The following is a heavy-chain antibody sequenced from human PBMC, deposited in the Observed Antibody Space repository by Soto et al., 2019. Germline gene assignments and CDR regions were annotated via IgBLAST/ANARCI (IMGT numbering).Heavy chain of an antibody. J-gene: IGHJ6*02. CDR1: GYTFTTYG. CDR3: ARVWVGTTFAYYYGMDV. D-gene: IGHD1-1*01. V-gene: IGHV1-18*01. Sequence: QVQLVQSGAEVKKPGASVKVSCKASGYTFTTYGINWVRQAPGQGLEWMGWISAYNGNTNYAQKLQGRVTMTTDTSTSRAYMELRSLRSDDPAVYYCARVWVGTTFAYYYGMDVWGQGTTVTVSS. CDR2: ISAYNGNT.